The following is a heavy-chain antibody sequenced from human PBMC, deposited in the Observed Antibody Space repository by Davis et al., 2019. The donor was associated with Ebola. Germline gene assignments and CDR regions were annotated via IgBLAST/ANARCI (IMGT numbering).Heavy chain of an antibody. CDR2: ISAYNGNT. Sequence: ASVKVSCKASGYTFTSYGISWVRQAPGQGLEWMGWISAYNGNTNYAQKFQGRVTITADKSTSTAYMELSSLRSEDTAVYYCARDSDDYCFDYWGQGTLVTVSS. CDR3: ARDSDDYCFDY. D-gene: IGHD2-21*02. CDR1: GYTFTSYG. J-gene: IGHJ4*02. V-gene: IGHV1-18*01.